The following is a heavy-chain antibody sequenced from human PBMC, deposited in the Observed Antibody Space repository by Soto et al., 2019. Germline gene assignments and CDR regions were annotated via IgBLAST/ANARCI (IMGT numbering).Heavy chain of an antibody. CDR1: GYTFTSYG. V-gene: IGHV1-18*01. Sequence: ASVKVSCKASGYTFTSYGISWVRQAPGQGLEWMGWISAYNGNTNYAQKLQGRVTMTTDTSTSTAYMELRSLRSDDTAVYYCARRDYDFWSGYPDYYYMDVWGKGTTVTVSS. D-gene: IGHD3-3*01. J-gene: IGHJ6*03. CDR3: ARRDYDFWSGYPDYYYMDV. CDR2: ISAYNGNT.